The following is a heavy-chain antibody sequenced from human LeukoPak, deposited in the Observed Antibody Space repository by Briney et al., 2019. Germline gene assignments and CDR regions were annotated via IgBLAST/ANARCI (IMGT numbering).Heavy chain of an antibody. Sequence: SDTLSLICTVSGYSISSGYYWGWIRQPPGKGLEWIGSIYHSGSTYYNPSLKSRVTISVDTAKNQFPLELSSVTAADTAVYYCASAAPYVSNYFDYWGQGTLVTVSS. D-gene: IGHD3-16*01. CDR3: ASAAPYVSNYFDY. CDR2: IYHSGST. V-gene: IGHV4-38-2*02. CDR1: GYSISSGYY. J-gene: IGHJ4*02.